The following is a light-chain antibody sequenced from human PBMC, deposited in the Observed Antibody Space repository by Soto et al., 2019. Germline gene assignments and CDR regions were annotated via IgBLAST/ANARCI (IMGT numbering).Light chain of an antibody. CDR2: AAS. Sequence: DIQLTQSPSSLSASVGDRVTITCRASQTVTTFLNWYQQKSGEAPKLLIHAASTVETGVPSRFSGTGSETEFTLTIASLQPEDVGTYSCQQAYAVPLTFGGGTKVEI. CDR3: QQAYAVPLT. J-gene: IGKJ4*01. CDR1: QTVTTF. V-gene: IGKV1-39*01.